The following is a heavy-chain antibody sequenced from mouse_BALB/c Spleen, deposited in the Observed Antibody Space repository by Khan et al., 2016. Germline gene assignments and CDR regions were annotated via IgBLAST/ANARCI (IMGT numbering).Heavy chain of an antibody. CDR3: ARGLGDAMDD. Sequence: VQLKQSGAELVKPGASVKLSCTASGFNIKDTYMHWVKQRHEQGLEWIGRIDPANGNTKYDPKFQGKATITADTSSNTAYLQLSSLTAEDSAGYYWARGLGDAMDDWGQGTSVTVSS. CDR2: IDPANGNT. D-gene: IGHD3-3*01. V-gene: IGHV14-3*02. CDR1: GFNIKDTY. J-gene: IGHJ4*01.